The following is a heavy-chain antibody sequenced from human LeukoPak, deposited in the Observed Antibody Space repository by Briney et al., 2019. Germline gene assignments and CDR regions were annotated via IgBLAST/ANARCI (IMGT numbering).Heavy chain of an antibody. CDR3: AKDRGYSYGGDFDY. CDR2: ISYDGSNK. CDR1: GFTFSSYG. D-gene: IGHD5-18*01. V-gene: IGHV3-30*18. Sequence: GRSLRLSCAASGFTFSSYGMHWVRQAPGKGLEGVAVISYDGSNKYYADSVKGRFTISRDNSKNTLYLQMNSLRAEDTAVYYCAKDRGYSYGGDFDYWGQGTLVTVSS. J-gene: IGHJ4*02.